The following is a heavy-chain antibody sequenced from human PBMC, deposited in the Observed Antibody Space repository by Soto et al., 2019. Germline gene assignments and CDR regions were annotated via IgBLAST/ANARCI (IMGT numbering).Heavy chain of an antibody. CDR1: GYTFTSYA. CDR2: INAGNGNT. V-gene: IGHV1-3*01. CDR3: VRADDPLDIVLAYSGMDV. Sequence: QVQLVQSGAEVKKPGASVKVSCKASGYTFTSYAMHWVRQAPGQRLEWMGWINAGNGNTTYSQQFQGRVTITRETSASTAYMARRRLRSEDTAVYYCVRADDPLDIVLAYSGMDVWGQGTTVTVSS. J-gene: IGHJ6*02. D-gene: IGHD2-21*01.